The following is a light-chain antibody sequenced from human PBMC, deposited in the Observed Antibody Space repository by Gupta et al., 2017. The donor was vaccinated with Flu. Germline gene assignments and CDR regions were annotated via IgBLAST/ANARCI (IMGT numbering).Light chain of an antibody. CDR2: WAS. CDR1: QSILYSSKNKNY. Sequence: NCKTSQSILYSSKNKNYLAWYQQKPGQSPKLLIYWASTRESGVPDRFSGSGSGTDFTLTISTLQAEDVAVYYCHQYYNIPVTFGQGTKLEIK. CDR3: HQYYNIPVT. J-gene: IGKJ2*01. V-gene: IGKV4-1*01.